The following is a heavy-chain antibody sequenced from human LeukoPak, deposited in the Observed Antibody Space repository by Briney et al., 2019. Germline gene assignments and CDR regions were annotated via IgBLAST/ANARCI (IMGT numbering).Heavy chain of an antibody. CDR3: ARPRYSGSSGDY. CDR2: IYYSGST. Sequence: PSETLSLTCTVSGGSISSSSYYWGWIRQPPGKGLEWIGSIYYSGSTYYNPSLKSRVTISVDTSKNQFSLKLSSVTAADTAVYYCARPRYSGSSGDYWGQGTLVTVSS. J-gene: IGHJ4*02. D-gene: IGHD1-26*01. V-gene: IGHV4-39*01. CDR1: GGSISSSSYY.